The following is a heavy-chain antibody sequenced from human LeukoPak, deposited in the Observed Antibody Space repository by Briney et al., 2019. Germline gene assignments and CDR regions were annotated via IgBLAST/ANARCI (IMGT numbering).Heavy chain of an antibody. CDR3: AREPVGATAPFDY. Sequence: SETLSLTCTVSGGSISSGSYYWSWIRQPAGEGLEWIGRIYTSGSTNYNPSLKSRVTISVDTSKNQFSLKLSSVTAADTAVYYCAREPVGATAPFDYWGQGTLVTVSS. V-gene: IGHV4-61*02. CDR2: IYTSGST. CDR1: GGSISSGSYY. D-gene: IGHD1-26*01. J-gene: IGHJ4*02.